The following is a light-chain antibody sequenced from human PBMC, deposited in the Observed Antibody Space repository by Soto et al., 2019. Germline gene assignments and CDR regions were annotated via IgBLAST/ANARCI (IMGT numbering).Light chain of an antibody. CDR3: QQYNIWPLWT. CDR1: QTVSSN. V-gene: IGKV3-15*01. Sequence: EIVLTQSPGTLSLSPGEGATLSCWAIQTVSSNYLAWYQQKPGQPPRLLIYAASTRATDVPARFSGGGSETEFTLTISSLQSEDFAVYFCQQYNIWPLWTFGQGTKVDIK. CDR2: AAS. J-gene: IGKJ1*01.